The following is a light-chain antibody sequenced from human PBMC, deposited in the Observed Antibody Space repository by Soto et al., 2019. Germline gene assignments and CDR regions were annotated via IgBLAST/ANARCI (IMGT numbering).Light chain of an antibody. J-gene: IGKJ1*01. CDR2: KAS. CDR1: QTISSW. V-gene: IGKV1-5*03. CDR3: QQYNSFPWT. Sequence: DIQMTQSPSTLSGSVGDRVTITCRASQTISSWLAWYQQKPGKAPKLLIYKASTLKSGVPSRFSGSGSGTEFTLTISSLKHDDFADYYCQQYNSFPWTFGPGTKVDIK.